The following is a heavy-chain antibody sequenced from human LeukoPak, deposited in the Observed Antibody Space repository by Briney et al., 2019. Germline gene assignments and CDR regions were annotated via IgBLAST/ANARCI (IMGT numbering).Heavy chain of an antibody. Sequence: PSETLSLTCAVYGGSFSGYYWSWIRQPPGKGLEWIGEINHSGSTNYNPSLESRVTISVDTSKNQFSLKLSSVTAADTAVYYCARGRRGWLIDYWGQGTLVTVSS. CDR3: ARGRRGWLIDY. D-gene: IGHD6-19*01. CDR1: GGSFSGYY. CDR2: INHSGST. V-gene: IGHV4-34*01. J-gene: IGHJ4*02.